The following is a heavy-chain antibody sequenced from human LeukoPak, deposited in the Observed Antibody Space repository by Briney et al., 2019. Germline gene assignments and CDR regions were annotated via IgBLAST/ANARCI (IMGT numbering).Heavy chain of an antibody. CDR1: GGSISSYY. J-gene: IGHJ5*02. Sequence: PSETLSLTCTVSGGSISSYYWSWIRQPPGKGLEWIGYIYYSGSTSYNPSLKSRVTISVDTSKNQFSLKLSSVTAADTAVYYCARVVELNYDILSGPRANWFDPWGQGTLVTVSS. CDR2: IYYSGST. D-gene: IGHD3-9*01. V-gene: IGHV4-59*01. CDR3: ARVVELNYDILSGPRANWFDP.